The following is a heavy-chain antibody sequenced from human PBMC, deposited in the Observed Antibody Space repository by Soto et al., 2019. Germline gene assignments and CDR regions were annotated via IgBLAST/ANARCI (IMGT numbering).Heavy chain of an antibody. CDR2: IIPIFGTA. D-gene: IGHD3-3*01. CDR3: ARGRVTDYDFWSGYFKKTKYYYYGMDV. Sequence: SVKVSCKASGGTFSSYAISWVRQAPGQGLEWMGGIIPIFGTANYAQKFQGRVTITADKSTSTAYMELSSLGSEDTAVYYCARGRVTDYDFWSGYFKKTKYYYYGMDVWGQGTTVTVSS. V-gene: IGHV1-69*06. CDR1: GGTFSSYA. J-gene: IGHJ6*02.